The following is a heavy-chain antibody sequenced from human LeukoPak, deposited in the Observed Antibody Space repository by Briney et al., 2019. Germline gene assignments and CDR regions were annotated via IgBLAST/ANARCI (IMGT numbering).Heavy chain of an antibody. Sequence: ASVKVSCKASGYTFTTYYMHWVRQAPGQGLEWLGIINPSGGSTSYAQKFQGRVTMTRDTSTSTVYMELSSLRSEDTAVYYCARALYCSSNSCPPGEKYYYGMDVWGQGTTVTVFS. V-gene: IGHV1-46*01. CDR1: GYTFTTYY. J-gene: IGHJ6*02. D-gene: IGHD2-2*01. CDR2: INPSGGST. CDR3: ARALYCSSNSCPPGEKYYYGMDV.